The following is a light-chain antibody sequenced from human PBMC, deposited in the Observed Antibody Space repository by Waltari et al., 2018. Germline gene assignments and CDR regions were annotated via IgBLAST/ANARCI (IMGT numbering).Light chain of an antibody. CDR2: KVT. V-gene: IGLV2-8*01. J-gene: IGLJ2*01. Sequence: QSALTQPPSASGSPGQSVTISCTGTSSDIGGYNYVSWYQPRPGNAHKLLIYKVTKLPSGCPDRVAGSKSANTSSLTVSGLQAEDEADYYCSSYAGSNYVAFGGGTKLTVL. CDR1: SSDIGGYNY. CDR3: SSYAGSNYVA.